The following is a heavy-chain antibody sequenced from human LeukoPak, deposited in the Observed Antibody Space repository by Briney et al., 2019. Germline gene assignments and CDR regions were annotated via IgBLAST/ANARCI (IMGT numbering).Heavy chain of an antibody. V-gene: IGHV4-34*01. CDR2: INHSGST. Sequence: TSETLSLTCAVYGGSFSGYYWSWIRQPPGKWLEWIGEINHSGSTNYNPSLKSRVTISVDTSKNQFSLKLSSVTAADTAVYYCARGPINFDYWGQGTLVTVSS. CDR1: GGSFSGYY. J-gene: IGHJ4*02. CDR3: ARGPINFDY.